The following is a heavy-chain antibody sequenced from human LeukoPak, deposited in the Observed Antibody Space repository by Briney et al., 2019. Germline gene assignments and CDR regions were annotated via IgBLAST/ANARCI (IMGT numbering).Heavy chain of an antibody. J-gene: IGHJ6*03. D-gene: IGHD2-15*01. V-gene: IGHV4-34*01. CDR3: ARVRYCSGGSCYSGYYYYYMDV. CDR2: INHSGST. Sequence: PSETLSLTCAVYGGSFSGYYWSWIRQPPGKGLEWIGEINHSGSTNYNPSLKSRVTISVDTSKNQFSLKLSSATAADTAVYYCARVRYCSGGSCYSGYYYYYMDVWGKGTTVTVSS. CDR1: GGSFSGYY.